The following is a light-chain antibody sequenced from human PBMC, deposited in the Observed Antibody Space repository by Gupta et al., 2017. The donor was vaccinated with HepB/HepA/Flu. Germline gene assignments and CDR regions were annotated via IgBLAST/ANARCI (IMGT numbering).Light chain of an antibody. J-gene: IGKJ1*01. CDR1: LSVNSY. V-gene: IGKV3-11*01. Sequence: EIVLTQSPATLSLSPRQRATLSCTAILSVNSYLAWYQQKPGQAPRLLIYVASNRATGVPARFSGSGSGTDFTLTISSLESEDFGIYYCQHRISWPRTFGQGTKVEIK. CDR2: VAS. CDR3: QHRISWPRT.